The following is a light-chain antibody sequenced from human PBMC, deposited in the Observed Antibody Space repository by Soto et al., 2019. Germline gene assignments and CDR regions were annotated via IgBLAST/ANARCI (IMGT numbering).Light chain of an antibody. Sequence: EIVLTQSPDTLSLSPGERATLSCRASQSVSSSYLAWYQQKPGQAPRLLIYGASSRATGIPDRFSGSGSGTDFTLTISRLEPEDFAVYYCQHYGSSSLFTFGPGTKVDIK. V-gene: IGKV3-20*01. CDR1: QSVSSSY. CDR3: QHYGSSSLFT. CDR2: GAS. J-gene: IGKJ3*01.